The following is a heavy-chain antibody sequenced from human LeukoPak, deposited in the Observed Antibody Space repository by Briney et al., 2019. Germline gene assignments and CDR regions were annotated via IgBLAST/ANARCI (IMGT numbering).Heavy chain of an antibody. CDR3: ARDGGSGIDY. V-gene: IGHV3-33*01. J-gene: IGHJ4*02. Sequence: GRSLRLSCAASGFTLTTYGTHWLRQAPGKGLEWVAVIWYDGSKKFYGDSVKGRFTVSRDTSENTMYLQMNTLRAEDTAVYYCARDGGSGIDYWGQGTLVTVSS. CDR2: IWYDGSKK. CDR1: GFTLTTYG. D-gene: IGHD3-10*01.